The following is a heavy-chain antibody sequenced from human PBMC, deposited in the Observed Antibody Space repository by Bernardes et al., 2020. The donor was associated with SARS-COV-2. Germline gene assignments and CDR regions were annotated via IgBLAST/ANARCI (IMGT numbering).Heavy chain of an antibody. Sequence: GESLKISCKGSDYTFTNYWIGWVRQMPGKGLEWMGIIYPGDSDTKYSPSFQGRFTISADKSVNTAYLQWSSLKASDTAIYYCARRRYGDFGVDVWGQGTTVTVSS. D-gene: IGHD4-17*01. CDR3: ARRRYGDFGVDV. J-gene: IGHJ6*02. CDR2: IYPGDSDT. V-gene: IGHV5-51*01. CDR1: DYTFTNYW.